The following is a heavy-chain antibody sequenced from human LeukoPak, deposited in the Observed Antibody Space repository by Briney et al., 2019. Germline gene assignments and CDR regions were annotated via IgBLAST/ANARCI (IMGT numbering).Heavy chain of an antibody. CDR1: GFTFSSYW. Sequence: GGSLRLSCAASGFTFSSYWMHWVRQAPGKGLEWVSGISWNSGSIGYADSVKGRFTISRDNAKNSLYLQMNSLRAEDTALYYCAKGSDYYDSSGYWGQGTLVTVSS. J-gene: IGHJ4*02. V-gene: IGHV3-9*01. CDR2: ISWNSGSI. D-gene: IGHD3-22*01. CDR3: AKGSDYYDSSGY.